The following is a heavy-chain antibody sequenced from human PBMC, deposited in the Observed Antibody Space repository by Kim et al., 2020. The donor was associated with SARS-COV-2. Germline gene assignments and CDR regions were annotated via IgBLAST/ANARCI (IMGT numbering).Heavy chain of an antibody. CDR3: ARGRMSAFDI. Sequence: SETLSLTCTVSGGSISDNSWGWIRQPPGKELEWVGNVSYAGTDYNPSLKSRVTIAVDTSKSQFSLSLSSVTAGDTAVYYCARGRMSAFDIWGQGTMVTVS. CDR2: VSYAGT. CDR1: GGSISDNS. V-gene: IGHV4-59*01. J-gene: IGHJ3*02.